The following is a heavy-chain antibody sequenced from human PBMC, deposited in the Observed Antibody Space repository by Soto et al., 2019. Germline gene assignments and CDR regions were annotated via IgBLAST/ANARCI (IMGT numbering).Heavy chain of an antibody. Sequence: QVQLVESGGGLVKPGGSLRLSCAASGFTFSDYYMTWIRQAPGKGLEWVSDIRTDGTIIKHADSVRGRFTISRDNAQRSLYLQMDSLRAEDTAVYYCARTMDSYSNYPKPKGYRNHWYFDRWGRGTLVTVSS. CDR3: ARTMDSYSNYPKPKGYRNHWYFDR. D-gene: IGHD4-4*01. CDR2: IRTDGTII. CDR1: GFTFSDYY. V-gene: IGHV3-11*01. J-gene: IGHJ2*01.